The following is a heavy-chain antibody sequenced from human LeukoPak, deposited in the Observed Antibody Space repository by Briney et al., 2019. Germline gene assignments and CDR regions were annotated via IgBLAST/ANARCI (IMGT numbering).Heavy chain of an antibody. CDR2: ISSSASTV. CDR3: ARVPYSYGLCDY. J-gene: IGHJ4*02. V-gene: IGHV3-48*01. Sequence: PGGSLRLSCAASGFTFSSYSMNWVRQAPGKGLEWVSYISSSASTVYYADSVKGRFTISRDKAKNSLYLQMNSLRAEDTAVYYCARVPYSYGLCDYWGQGTLVTVSS. CDR1: GFTFSSYS. D-gene: IGHD5-18*01.